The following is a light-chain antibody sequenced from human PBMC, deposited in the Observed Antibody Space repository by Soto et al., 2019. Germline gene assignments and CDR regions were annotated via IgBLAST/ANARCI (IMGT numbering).Light chain of an antibody. V-gene: IGLV2-14*01. CDR3: SSYTSSSPLV. J-gene: IGLJ2*01. CDR1: SSDVGGYNY. CDR2: EVS. Sequence: QSALTQPASVSGSPGQSITISCTGTSSDVGGYNYVSWYQQHPGKAPKLMIYEVSNLPAGVSNRFSGSKSGNTASLTISVRQDEDEADYYCSSYTSSSPLVFGGGTKVTVL.